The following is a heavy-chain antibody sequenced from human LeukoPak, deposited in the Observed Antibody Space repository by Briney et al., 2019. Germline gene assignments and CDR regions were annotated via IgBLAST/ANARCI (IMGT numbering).Heavy chain of an antibody. CDR3: AKDALLVGATLYYFDY. Sequence: PGGSLRLSCAASGFTFSSYGMHWVRQAPGKGLEWVAFIRYDGSNKYYADSVKGRFTISRDNSKNTLYLQMNSLRAEDTAVYYCAKDALLVGATLYYFDYWGQGTLVTVSS. D-gene: IGHD1-26*01. J-gene: IGHJ4*02. CDR1: GFTFSSYG. V-gene: IGHV3-30*02. CDR2: IRYDGSNK.